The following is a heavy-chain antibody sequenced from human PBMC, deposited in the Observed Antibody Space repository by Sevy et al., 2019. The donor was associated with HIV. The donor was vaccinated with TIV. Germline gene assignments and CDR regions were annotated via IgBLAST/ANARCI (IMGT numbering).Heavy chain of an antibody. Sequence: GGSLRLSCAASGFTFSSYAMSWVRQAPGKGLEWVSAITGSGSNTYYADSVKGRFTISRDNSKNMLYLQMNTLRAEDTAVYYGAKGGYCSNGACYTDFDYWGQGTLVTVSS. V-gene: IGHV3-23*01. CDR2: ITGSGSNT. J-gene: IGHJ4*02. CDR3: AKGGYCSNGACYTDFDY. CDR1: GFTFSSYA. D-gene: IGHD2-8*01.